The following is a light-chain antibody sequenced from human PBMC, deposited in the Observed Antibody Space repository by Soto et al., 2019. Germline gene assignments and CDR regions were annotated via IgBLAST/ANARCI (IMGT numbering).Light chain of an antibody. CDR2: DAS. CDR3: QQYNSYLWT. J-gene: IGKJ1*01. V-gene: IGKV1-5*01. Sequence: MTQSPSTLSASVGDRVTITCRASQSISSWLAWYQQKPGKAPKLLIYDASSLESGVPSRFSGSGSGTEFTLTISSLQPDDFATYYCQQYNSYLWTFGQGTKGDIK. CDR1: QSISSW.